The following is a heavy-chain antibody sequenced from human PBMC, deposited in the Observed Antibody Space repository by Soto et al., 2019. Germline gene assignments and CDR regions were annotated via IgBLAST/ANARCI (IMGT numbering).Heavy chain of an antibody. CDR1: GGSISSYY. D-gene: IGHD3-22*01. V-gene: IGHV4-59*01. CDR2: IYYSGST. Sequence: SETLSLTCTVSGGSISSYYWSWIRQPPGKGLEWIGYIYYSGSTNYNPSLKSRVTISVDTSKNQFSLKLSSVTAADTAVYYCARDLYYSDSSGYMDVWGQGTTVAVAS. J-gene: IGHJ6*02. CDR3: ARDLYYSDSSGYMDV.